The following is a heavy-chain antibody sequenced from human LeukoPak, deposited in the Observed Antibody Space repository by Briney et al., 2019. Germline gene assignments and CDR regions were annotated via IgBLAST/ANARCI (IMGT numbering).Heavy chain of an antibody. D-gene: IGHD1-26*01. CDR2: ISSSSSYI. Sequence: PGGSLRLSCAASGFTFSSYSMNWVRQAPGRGLEWVSSISSSSSYIYYADSVKGRFTISRDNAKNSLYLQMNSLRAEDTAVYYCARDGVGATRGTTDYWGQGTLVTVSS. V-gene: IGHV3-21*01. CDR3: ARDGVGATRGTTDY. J-gene: IGHJ4*02. CDR1: GFTFSSYS.